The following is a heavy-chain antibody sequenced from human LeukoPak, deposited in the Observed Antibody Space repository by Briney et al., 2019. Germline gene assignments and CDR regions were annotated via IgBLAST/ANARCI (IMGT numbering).Heavy chain of an antibody. J-gene: IGHJ4*02. CDR3: ARWGDGYNYIDY. CDR1: GGSISSYY. Sequence: SESLSLTCTVSGGSISSYYWSWIRQPPGKGLEWIGYIYYSGSTNYNPSLKSRVTVSVDTSKNQFSLKLSSVTAADTAVYYCARWGDGYNYIDYWGQGTLVTVSS. D-gene: IGHD5-24*01. CDR2: IYYSGST. V-gene: IGHV4-59*01.